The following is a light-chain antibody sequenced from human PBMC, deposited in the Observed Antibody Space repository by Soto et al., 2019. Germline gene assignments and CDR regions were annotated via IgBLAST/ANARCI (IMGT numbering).Light chain of an antibody. V-gene: IGLV1-40*01. CDR3: QSYDSSPSGYV. J-gene: IGLJ1*01. CDR2: VNI. Sequence: QLVLTQPPSVSGAPGQRVTISCTGSSSNIGAGYDVHWYQQLPGTAPKLLIYVNINRPAGVPDRFSGSKSGTSASLAITGLQAEDEADYYCQSYDSSPSGYVFGTGTKLTVL. CDR1: SSNIGAGYD.